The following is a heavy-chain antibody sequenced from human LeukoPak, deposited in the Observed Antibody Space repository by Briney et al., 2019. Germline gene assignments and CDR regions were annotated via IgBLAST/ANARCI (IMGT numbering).Heavy chain of an antibody. J-gene: IGHJ4*02. CDR1: GFTFSEYW. V-gene: IGHV3-7*04. CDR3: TRGYFYDGGYYYSY. Sequence: GGSLRLSCAASGFTFSEYWMSWVRQAPGKGLEWVANIKQDGSEKYYVDSVKGRFTISRDNAKNSLYLQMNSLRAEDTAVYYCTRGYFYDGGYYYSYWGQGTLVTVSS. CDR2: IKQDGSEK. D-gene: IGHD3-22*01.